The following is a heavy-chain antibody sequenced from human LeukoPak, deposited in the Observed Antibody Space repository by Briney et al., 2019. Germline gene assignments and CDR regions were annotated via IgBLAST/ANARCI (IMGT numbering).Heavy chain of an antibody. Sequence: ASVKVSCKASGYTFTGYYMHWVRQAPGQGLEWMGWINPNSGGTNYAQKFQGRVTMTSDTSISTAYMELGRLRSDDTAVYYCARGGYCSGGSCAYAFDIWGQGTMVTVSS. CDR3: ARGGYCSGGSCAYAFDI. CDR2: INPNSGGT. V-gene: IGHV1-2*02. J-gene: IGHJ3*02. CDR1: GYTFTGYY. D-gene: IGHD2-15*01.